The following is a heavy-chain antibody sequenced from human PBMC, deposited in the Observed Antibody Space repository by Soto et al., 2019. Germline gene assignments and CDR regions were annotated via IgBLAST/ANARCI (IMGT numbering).Heavy chain of an antibody. Sequence: PSETLSLTCAVSSDSISSSYWWSWVRQSPGKGLEWIGEISSSGSTNYNPSLKSRVTISVDRSKSQFSLKLSSVTAADTAVYYCARTRGLLTYYYYMDVWGKGTTVTVSS. D-gene: IGHD4-17*01. V-gene: IGHV4-4*02. CDR2: ISSSGST. CDR1: SDSISSSYW. CDR3: ARTRGLLTYYYYMDV. J-gene: IGHJ6*03.